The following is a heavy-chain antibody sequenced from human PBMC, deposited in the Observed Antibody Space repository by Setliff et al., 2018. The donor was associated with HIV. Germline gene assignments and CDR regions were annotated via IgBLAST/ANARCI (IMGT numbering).Heavy chain of an antibody. Sequence: SETLSLTCTVSGGSLGGYYWSWIRQPAGKRLEWIGRIFASGTTNYSPSLKSRVTISVDTSKNQFSLKLRSVTAADTAVYYCARVVWMAAAGTIDYYYYGMDIWGQGTTVTVSS. CDR2: IFASGTT. CDR1: GGSLGGYY. CDR3: ARVVWMAAAGTIDYYYYGMDI. J-gene: IGHJ6*02. V-gene: IGHV4-4*07. D-gene: IGHD6-13*01.